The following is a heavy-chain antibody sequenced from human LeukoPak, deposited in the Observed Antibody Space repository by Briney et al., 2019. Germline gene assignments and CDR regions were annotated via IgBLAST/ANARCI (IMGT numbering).Heavy chain of an antibody. CDR3: ARAPMVRGVILNWFDP. Sequence: SVKVSCKASGGTFSSYAISGVRQAPGQGVEWMGGIIPIFGTANYAQKFQGRVTITADESTSTAYMELSSLRSEDTAVYYCARAPMVRGVILNWFDPWGQGTLVTVSS. D-gene: IGHD3-10*01. CDR1: GGTFSSYA. V-gene: IGHV1-69*01. CDR2: IIPIFGTA. J-gene: IGHJ5*02.